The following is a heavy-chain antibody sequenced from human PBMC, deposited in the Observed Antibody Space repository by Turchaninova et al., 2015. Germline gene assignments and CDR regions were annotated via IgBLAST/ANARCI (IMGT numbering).Heavy chain of an antibody. Sequence: QVQLVQSGGGVVQPGRSLRLSCAASGFIFSSYPMQWVRQAPGKGLEWVAVISYDGMHISYADSVKGRFDISRDNSNNTLYLQLNSLGHDDTAVYYCARDPGYFHDSRGYSNFDQWGQGALVTVSS. D-gene: IGHD3-22*01. CDR1: GFIFSSYP. J-gene: IGHJ4*02. CDR2: ISYDGMHI. CDR3: ARDPGYFHDSRGYSNFDQ. V-gene: IGHV3-30*09.